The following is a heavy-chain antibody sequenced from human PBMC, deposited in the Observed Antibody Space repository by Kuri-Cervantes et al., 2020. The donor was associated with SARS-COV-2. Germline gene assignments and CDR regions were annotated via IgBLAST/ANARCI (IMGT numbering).Heavy chain of an antibody. CDR1: GLTVRSNY. CDR3: ARERYGDYVPPYQYYGMDV. V-gene: IGHV3-53*01. J-gene: IGHJ6*02. CDR2: IYSGGST. D-gene: IGHD4-17*01. Sequence: GESLKISCAASGLTVRSNYMSWVRQAPGKGLEWVSVIYSGGSTYYADSVKGRFTISRDSSKNMLYLQMNSLRAEDTAVYYCARERYGDYVPPYQYYGMDVWGQGTTVTVSS.